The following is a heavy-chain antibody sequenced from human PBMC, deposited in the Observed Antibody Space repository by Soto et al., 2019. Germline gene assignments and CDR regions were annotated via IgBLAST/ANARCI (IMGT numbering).Heavy chain of an antibody. D-gene: IGHD2-15*01. J-gene: IGHJ6*02. Sequence: QMQLVQSGAEVKKPGSSVKVSCKASGGTFSSYAISWVRQAPGQGLEWMGGIIPIFGTANYAQKFQGRVTITADESTSTAYMELSSLRSEDTAVYYCALWYCSGGSCFEIYGMDVCGQGTTVTVSS. V-gene: IGHV1-69*01. CDR1: GGTFSSYA. CDR3: ALWYCSGGSCFEIYGMDV. CDR2: IIPIFGTA.